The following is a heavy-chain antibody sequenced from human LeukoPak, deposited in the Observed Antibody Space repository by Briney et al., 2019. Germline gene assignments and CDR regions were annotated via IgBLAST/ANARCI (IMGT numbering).Heavy chain of an antibody. D-gene: IGHD6-19*01. CDR3: ARRIAVAGTLWHFVY. Sequence: GGSLRLSCAASGFTFSSYSMNWVRQAPGKGLEWVSSISSSSSYIYYADSVKGRFTISRDNAKNSLYLQMNSLRAEDTAAYYCARRIAVAGTLWHFVYWGQGTLVTVSS. CDR1: GFTFSSYS. J-gene: IGHJ4*02. V-gene: IGHV3-21*01. CDR2: ISSSSSYI.